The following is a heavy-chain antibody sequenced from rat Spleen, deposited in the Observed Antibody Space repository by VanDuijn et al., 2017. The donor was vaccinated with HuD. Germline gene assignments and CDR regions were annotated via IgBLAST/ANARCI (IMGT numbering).Heavy chain of an antibody. J-gene: IGHJ2*01. D-gene: IGHD1-4*01. V-gene: IGHV5-25*01. Sequence: EVQLVESGGGLVQPGRSMKLSCAVSGFTFSDYYMAWVRQAPKKGLEWVASISPTGAITNYRDSVKGRFTISRDNAKNTLYLQMDSLRSEDTATYYCARETGYNSYYFDYWGQGVMVTVSS. CDR1: GFTFSDYY. CDR3: ARETGYNSYYFDY. CDR2: ISPTGAIT.